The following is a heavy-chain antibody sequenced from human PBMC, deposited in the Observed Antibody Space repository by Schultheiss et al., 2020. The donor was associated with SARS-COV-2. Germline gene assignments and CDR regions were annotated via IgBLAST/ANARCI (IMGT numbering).Heavy chain of an antibody. D-gene: IGHD6-6*01. CDR1: GFTFSSYW. V-gene: IGHV3-74*01. J-gene: IGHJ6*02. CDR3: AREGSSFNYYGMDV. CDR2: INSDGSST. Sequence: GGSLRLSCAASGFTFSSYWMSWVRQAPGKGLVWVSRINSDGSSTSYADSVKGRFTISRDNAKNTLYLQMNSLRAEDTAVYYCAREGSSFNYYGMDVWGQGTTVTVSS.